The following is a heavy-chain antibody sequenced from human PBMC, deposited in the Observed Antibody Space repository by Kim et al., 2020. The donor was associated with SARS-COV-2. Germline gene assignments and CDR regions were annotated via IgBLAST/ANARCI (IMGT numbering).Heavy chain of an antibody. Sequence: SETLSLTCTVSGGSISSGDYYWSWIRQPPGKGLEWIGYIYYSGSTYYNPSLKSRVTISVDTSKNQFSLKLSSVTAADTAVYYCARALIRETPGEREGYYYYGMDVWGQGTTVTVSS. CDR1: GGSISSGDYY. CDR2: IYYSGST. J-gene: IGHJ6*02. V-gene: IGHV4-30-4*01. CDR3: ARALIRETPGEREGYYYYGMDV. D-gene: IGHD1-1*01.